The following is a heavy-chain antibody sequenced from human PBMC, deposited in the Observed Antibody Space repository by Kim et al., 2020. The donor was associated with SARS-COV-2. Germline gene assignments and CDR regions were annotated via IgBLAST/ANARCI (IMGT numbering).Heavy chain of an antibody. J-gene: IGHJ3*02. Sequence: PTVQGRVTISVDTSKSQFSLKLSSVTTADTAVYYCARHGLPESLKAFDIWGQGTMVTVSS. CDR3: ARHGLPESLKAFDI. V-gene: IGHV4-39*01.